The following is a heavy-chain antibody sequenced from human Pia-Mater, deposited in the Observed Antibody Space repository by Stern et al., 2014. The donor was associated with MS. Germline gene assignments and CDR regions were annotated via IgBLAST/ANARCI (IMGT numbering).Heavy chain of an antibody. J-gene: IGHJ4*02. Sequence: EVQLLESGAEVKKPGESLKISCKGSGYSFTANWIAWVRQMPGKGLEWMGIIYPGDSDTRYSPAFQGQVTISADKSISTAYLQWSSLKASDTAMYYCARDYGDYAFDYWGQGTLVTVSS. CDR2: IYPGDSDT. CDR1: GYSFTANW. CDR3: ARDYGDYAFDY. V-gene: IGHV5-51*01. D-gene: IGHD4-17*01.